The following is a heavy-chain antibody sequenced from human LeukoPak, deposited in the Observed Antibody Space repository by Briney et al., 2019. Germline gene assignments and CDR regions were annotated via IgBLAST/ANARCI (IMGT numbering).Heavy chain of an antibody. CDR3: ARDTAAAGNEYFQH. J-gene: IGHJ1*01. CDR2: ISYAGSNK. CDR1: GFTFTSYA. V-gene: IGHV3-30-3*01. D-gene: IGHD6-13*01. Sequence: GGSLRLSCAASGFTFTSYAMHWVRQAPGKGLEWVAVISYAGSNKYYADSVKGRFTISRDNSKNTPYLQVNSLRAEDTAVYYCARDTAAAGNEYFQHWGQGTLVTVSS.